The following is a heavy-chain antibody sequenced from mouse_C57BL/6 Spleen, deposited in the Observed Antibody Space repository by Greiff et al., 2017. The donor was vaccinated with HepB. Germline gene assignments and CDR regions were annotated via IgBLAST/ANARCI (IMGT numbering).Heavy chain of an antibody. CDR1: GYTFTDHT. Sequence: VQLQQSDAELVKPGASVKISCKVSGYTFTDHTIHWMKQRPEQGLEWIGYIYPRDGSTKYNEKFKGNATLTADKSSSTSYMQLNSLTSEDSSVYFCASLYDYAYFDYWGQGTTLTVSS. CDR2: IYPRDGST. J-gene: IGHJ2*01. D-gene: IGHD2-4*01. V-gene: IGHV1-78*01. CDR3: ASLYDYAYFDY.